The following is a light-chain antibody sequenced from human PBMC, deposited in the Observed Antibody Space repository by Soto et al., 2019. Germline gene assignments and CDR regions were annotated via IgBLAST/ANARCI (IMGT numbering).Light chain of an antibody. CDR2: EVS. J-gene: IGLJ1*01. CDR1: SSDVGGYNY. Sequence: QSALTQPPSASGSPGQSGTISCTGTSSDVGGYNYVSWYQQHPGKAPKLMIYEVSKRPSGVPDRFSGSKSGNTASLTVSGLQAEDEADYYCSSYAGSDTPFVFGTGTKVTVL. V-gene: IGLV2-8*01. CDR3: SSYAGSDTPFV.